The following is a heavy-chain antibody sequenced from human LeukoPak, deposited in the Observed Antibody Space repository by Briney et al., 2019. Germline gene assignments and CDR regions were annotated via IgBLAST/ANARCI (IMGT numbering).Heavy chain of an antibody. J-gene: IGHJ3*02. CDR1: GFTVSSNY. D-gene: IGHD6-13*01. Sequence: PGGSLRLSCAASGFTVSSNYMSWVRQAPGKGLEWVSVIYSGGSTYYADSVKGRFTISRDNSKNTLYLQMNSLRAEDTAVYYCARVGQQLGTGAFDIWGQGTMVTVSS. CDR2: IYSGGST. V-gene: IGHV3-66*01. CDR3: ARVGQQLGTGAFDI.